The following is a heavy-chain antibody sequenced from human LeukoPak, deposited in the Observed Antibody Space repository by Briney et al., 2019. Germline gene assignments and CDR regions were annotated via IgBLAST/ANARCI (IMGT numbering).Heavy chain of an antibody. D-gene: IGHD3-10*01. Sequence: GGSLRLSCAASGFTFSSYAMHWVRQAPGKGLEYVSAISSNGGSTYYANSVKGRFTISRDNSKNTLYLQMNSLRAEDTAVYYCAGYYGSGADYWGQGTLVTVSS. CDR3: AGYYGSGADY. J-gene: IGHJ4*02. CDR2: ISSNGGST. V-gene: IGHV3-64*01. CDR1: GFTFSSYA.